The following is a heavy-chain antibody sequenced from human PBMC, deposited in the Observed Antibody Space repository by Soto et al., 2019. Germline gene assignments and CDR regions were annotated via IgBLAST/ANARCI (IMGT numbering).Heavy chain of an antibody. J-gene: IGHJ4*02. CDR1: GGSFSGYY. D-gene: IGHD4-17*01. V-gene: IGHV4-34*01. Sequence: QVQLQQWGAGLLKPSETLSLTCAVYGGSFSGYYWSWIRQPPGKGLEWIGEINPSGSTNYTPSLESRVTMSGETPKNQFSLKLTSVTAADTAVYYCARGRDGGAANWGQGTLVTVSS. CDR2: INPSGST. CDR3: ARGRDGGAAN.